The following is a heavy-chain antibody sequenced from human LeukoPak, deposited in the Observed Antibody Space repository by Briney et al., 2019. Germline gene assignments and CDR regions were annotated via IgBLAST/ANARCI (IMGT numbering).Heavy chain of an antibody. Sequence: SSETLSLTCTVSGGSISSSSYYWGWIRQPPGKGLEWIGSIYYSGSTYYNPSLKSRVTISVDTSKNQFSLKLSSVTAADTAVYYCASTADYYDSSGYYIYYFDYWGQGTLVTVSS. V-gene: IGHV4-39*07. D-gene: IGHD3-22*01. CDR3: ASTADYYDSSGYYIYYFDY. J-gene: IGHJ4*02. CDR1: GGSISSSSYY. CDR2: IYYSGST.